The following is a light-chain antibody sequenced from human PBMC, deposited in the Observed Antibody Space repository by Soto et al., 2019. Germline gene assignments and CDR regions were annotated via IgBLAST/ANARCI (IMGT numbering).Light chain of an antibody. V-gene: IGKV3-11*01. CDR3: QQRSNLIT. CDR1: QSVSSY. CDR2: DAS. J-gene: IGKJ3*01. Sequence: EIVVTQSPATLSLSPGERATLSCRASQSVSSYLAWYQQKPGQAPRLLIYDASNRATGIPARFSGSGSGTDFTLTISSLEPEDFAVYYCQQRSNLITFGPGTKVDIK.